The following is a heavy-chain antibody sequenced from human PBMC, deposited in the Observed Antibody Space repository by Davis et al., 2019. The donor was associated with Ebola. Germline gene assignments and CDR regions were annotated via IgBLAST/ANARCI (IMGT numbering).Heavy chain of an antibody. D-gene: IGHD6-13*01. CDR1: GITFSDYF. V-gene: IGHV3-11*01. Sequence: GGSLRLSCAASGITFSDYFMSWIRQAPGKELEWIAYISGSGATIYYADSVEGRFTISRDNAKSSLDLQMDGPNVVDTAVYYCAGVGAASYWNWYFDLWGPGTLVTVSS. J-gene: IGHJ2*01. CDR2: ISGSGATI. CDR3: AGVGAASYWNWYFDL.